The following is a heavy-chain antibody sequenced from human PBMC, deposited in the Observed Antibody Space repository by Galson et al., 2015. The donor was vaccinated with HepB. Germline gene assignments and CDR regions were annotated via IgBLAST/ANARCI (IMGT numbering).Heavy chain of an antibody. Sequence: SETLSLTCTVSGGSISSSSYYWGWIRQPPGKGQEWIGSIYYSGSTYSNPSLRSRVTISVDTSKNQFSLKLSSVTAPDTAVYSCAGHEQQLGPFFDYWGQGTLVTVSS. D-gene: IGHD6-13*01. J-gene: IGHJ4*02. CDR1: GGSISSSSYY. V-gene: IGHV4-39*01. CDR2: IYYSGST. CDR3: AGHEQQLGPFFDY.